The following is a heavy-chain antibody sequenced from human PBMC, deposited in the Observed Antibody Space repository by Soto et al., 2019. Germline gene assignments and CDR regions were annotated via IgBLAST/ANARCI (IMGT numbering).Heavy chain of an antibody. CDR2: ISYDGSNK. J-gene: IGHJ6*02. V-gene: IGHV3-30-3*01. Sequence: GGSLRLSCAASGFTFSSHAMHWVRQAPGKGLEWVAVISYDGSNKYYADSVKGRFTISRDNAKNSLYLQMNSLRAEDTAVYYCATSLDVWGQATTVTVSS. CDR3: ATSLDV. CDR1: GFTFSSHA.